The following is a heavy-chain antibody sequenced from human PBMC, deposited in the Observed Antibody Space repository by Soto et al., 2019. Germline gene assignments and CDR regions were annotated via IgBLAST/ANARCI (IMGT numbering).Heavy chain of an antibody. CDR1: GGSFSGYY. D-gene: IGHD3-22*01. CDR3: ARGGYYDSSGYYNLAY. Sequence: PSETLSLTCAVYGGSFSGYYWSWIRQPPGKGLEWIGEINHSGSTNYNPSLKSRVTISVDTSKNQFSLKLSSVTAADTAVYYCARGGYYDSSGYYNLAYWGQGTLVTV. V-gene: IGHV4-34*01. J-gene: IGHJ4*02. CDR2: INHSGST.